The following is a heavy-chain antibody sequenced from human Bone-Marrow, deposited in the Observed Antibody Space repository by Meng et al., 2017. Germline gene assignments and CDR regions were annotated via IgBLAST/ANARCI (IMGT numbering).Heavy chain of an antibody. CDR1: GFTFSSYS. V-gene: IGHV3-21*01. D-gene: IGHD3-10*01. Sequence: GESLKISCAASGFTFSSYSMNWVRQAPGKGLEWVSSISSSSSYIDYADAVKGRFTISRDNAKNSLYLQMNSLRAEDTAVYYCARDRPNYYGAGSYYNVDVYYYYHAMDVWGQGTTVTVSS. CDR3: ARDRPNYYGAGSYYNVDVYYYYHAMDV. CDR2: ISSSSSYI. J-gene: IGHJ6*02.